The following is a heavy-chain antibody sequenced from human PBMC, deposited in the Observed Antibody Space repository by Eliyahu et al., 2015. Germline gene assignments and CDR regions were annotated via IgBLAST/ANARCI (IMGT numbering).Heavy chain of an antibody. CDR2: INHSGST. CDR3: ARTLRTYDY. CDR1: GGSXSGYX. V-gene: IGHV4-34*01. J-gene: IGHJ4*02. Sequence: QVQLQQWGAGLLKPSETLSLTXAXYGGSXSGYXXSWIRQPPGKGLEWIGEINHSGSTNYNPSLKSRVTISVDTSKNQFSLKLSSVTAADTAVYYCARTLRTYDYWGQGTLVTVSS.